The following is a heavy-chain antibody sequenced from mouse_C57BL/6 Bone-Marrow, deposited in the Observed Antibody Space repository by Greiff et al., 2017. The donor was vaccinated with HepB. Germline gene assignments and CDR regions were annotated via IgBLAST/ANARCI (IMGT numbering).Heavy chain of an antibody. Sequence: QVQLQQPGAELVKPGASVKMSCKASGYTFTSYWITWVKQRPGQGLEWIGDIYPGSGSTNYNEKFKSKATLTVDTSSSTAYMQLSSLTSEDSAVYSCARSDDGYSVGFAYWGQGTLVTVSA. CDR2: IYPGSGST. CDR3: ARSDDGYSVGFAY. CDR1: GYTFTSYW. D-gene: IGHD2-3*01. V-gene: IGHV1-55*01. J-gene: IGHJ3*01.